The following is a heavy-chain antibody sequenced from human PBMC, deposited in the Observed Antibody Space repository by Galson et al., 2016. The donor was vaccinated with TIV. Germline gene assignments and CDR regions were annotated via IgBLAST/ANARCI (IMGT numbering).Heavy chain of an antibody. CDR2: INPSGGGT. Sequence: SVKVSCKASGYTFTSYYLYWVRQAPGQGLEWMGLINPSGGGTTYAQKFEGRVTMTRDTSTSTVYMELSSLRSEDTAVYYCARGFYRLGYVGVYWGQGALVTVSS. CDR3: ARGFYRLGYVGVY. CDR1: GYTFTSYY. D-gene: IGHD3-16*01. V-gene: IGHV1-46*01. J-gene: IGHJ4*02.